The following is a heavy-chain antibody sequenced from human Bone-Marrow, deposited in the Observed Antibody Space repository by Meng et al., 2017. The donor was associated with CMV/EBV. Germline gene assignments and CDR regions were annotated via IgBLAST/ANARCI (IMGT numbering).Heavy chain of an antibody. CDR2: INHSGST. J-gene: IGHJ4*02. V-gene: IGHV4-39*07. CDR3: ACRRY. CDR1: GDSVISSRFY. Sequence: GSLRLSCNVSGDSVISSRFYWGWIRQPPGKGLEWIGEINHSGSTNYNPSLKSRVTISVDTSKNQFYLKLSSVTAADTAVYYCACRRYCGQGTLVTVSS.